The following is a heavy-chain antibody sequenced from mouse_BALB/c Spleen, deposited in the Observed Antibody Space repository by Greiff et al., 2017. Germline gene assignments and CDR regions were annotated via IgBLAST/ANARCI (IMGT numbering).Heavy chain of an antibody. CDR1: GFNIKDTY. J-gene: IGHJ3*01. V-gene: IGHV14-3*02. CDR2: IDPANGNT. CDR3: APAIWDKAWFAY. D-gene: IGHD4-1*01. Sequence: EVQLQQSGAELVKPGASVKLSCTASGFNIKDTYMHWVKQRPEQGLEWIGRIDPANGNTKYDPKFQGKATITADTSSNTAYLQLSSLTSEDTAVYDCAPAIWDKAWFAYWGQGTLVTVSA.